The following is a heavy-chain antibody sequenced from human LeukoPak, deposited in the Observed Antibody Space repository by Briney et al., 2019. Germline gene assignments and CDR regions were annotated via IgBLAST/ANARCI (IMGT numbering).Heavy chain of an antibody. Sequence: GASVKVSCNSSGYTFTGYYMHWVRQAPGQGLEWMGWINPNSGGTTYAQKFQGRVTMTRDTSISTAYMELSRLRSDDTAVFYCARQRSGWSYDAFDIWGQGTMVTVSS. V-gene: IGHV1-2*02. D-gene: IGHD6-19*01. CDR3: ARQRSGWSYDAFDI. CDR2: INPNSGGT. CDR1: GYTFTGYY. J-gene: IGHJ3*02.